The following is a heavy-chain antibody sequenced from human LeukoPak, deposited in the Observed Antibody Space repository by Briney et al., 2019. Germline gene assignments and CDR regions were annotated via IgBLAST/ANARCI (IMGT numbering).Heavy chain of an antibody. Sequence: ASVKVSCKASGYTFTSYGISWVRQAPGQGLEWMGWISAYNGNTNYAQKLQGRVTMTTDTSTSTAYMELRSLRSDDTAVYYCARVGSGSYFALSGLYFDYWGQGTLVTVSS. CDR3: ARVGSGSYFALSGLYFDY. CDR2: ISAYNGNT. D-gene: IGHD1-26*01. CDR1: GYTFTSYG. J-gene: IGHJ4*02. V-gene: IGHV1-18*01.